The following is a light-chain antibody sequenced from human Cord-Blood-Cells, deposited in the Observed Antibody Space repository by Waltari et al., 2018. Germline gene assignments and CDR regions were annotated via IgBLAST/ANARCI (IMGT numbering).Light chain of an antibody. V-gene: IGKV1-39*01. CDR1: QSISSY. CDR2: AAS. Sequence: DIQMTQSPSSLSASVGDRVTITCRASQSISSYLNWYQQKPGKAPKLLVYAASSLQSGVPSRFGGSGSGTDFTLTISSLQPEDFATYYCQQSYSTPWTFGQGTK. J-gene: IGKJ1*01. CDR3: QQSYSTPWT.